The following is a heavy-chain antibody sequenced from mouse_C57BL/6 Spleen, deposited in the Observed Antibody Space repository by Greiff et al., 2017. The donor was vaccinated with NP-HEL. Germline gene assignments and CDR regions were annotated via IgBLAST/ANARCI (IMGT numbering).Heavy chain of an antibody. V-gene: IGHV1-80*01. Sequence: VQLQQSGAELVKPGASVKISCKASGYAFSSYWMNWVKQRPGKGLEWIGQIYPGDGDTNYNGKFKGKATLTADKSSSTAYMQLSSLTSEDSAVYFCARSYYSNYAAMDYWGQGTSVTVSS. CDR3: ARSYYSNYAAMDY. CDR2: IYPGDGDT. D-gene: IGHD2-5*01. CDR1: GYAFSSYW. J-gene: IGHJ4*01.